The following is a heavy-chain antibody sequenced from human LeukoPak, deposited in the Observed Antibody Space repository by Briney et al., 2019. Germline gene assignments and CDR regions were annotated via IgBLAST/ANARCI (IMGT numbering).Heavy chain of an antibody. CDR2: IDSGNNI. V-gene: IGHV3-21*05. D-gene: IGHD4-17*01. J-gene: IGHJ4*02. CDR1: GFTLSSYS. Sequence: GGSLRLSCTASGFTLSSYSMNWVRQAPGKGLEWVSYIDSGNNIQYADSVKGRFTISRDSAKSSLYLQMSSLRAEDTAVYYCARVGAYTDYAPDYGGQGTLVTVSS. CDR3: ARVGAYTDYAPDY.